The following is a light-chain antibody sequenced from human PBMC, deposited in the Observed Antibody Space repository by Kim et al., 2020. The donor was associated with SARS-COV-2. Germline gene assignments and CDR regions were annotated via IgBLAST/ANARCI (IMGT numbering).Light chain of an antibody. CDR2: DAS. CDR3: QQRINWRGT. Sequence: EIVLTQSPATLSLSPGERATLSCRASQSVSSYLAWYQQKPGQAPRLLIYDASNRATGIPARFSGSGSGTDFTLTISSLEPEDFAVYYCQQRINWRGTFGQGTKLEI. V-gene: IGKV3-11*01. J-gene: IGKJ2*02. CDR1: QSVSSY.